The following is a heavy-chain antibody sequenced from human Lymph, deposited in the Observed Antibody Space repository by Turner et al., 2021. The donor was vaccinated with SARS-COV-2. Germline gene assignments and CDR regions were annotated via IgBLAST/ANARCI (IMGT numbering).Heavy chain of an antibody. CDR2: IWYDGSNK. CDR1: GFTFSSHG. V-gene: IGHV3-33*01. J-gene: IGHJ6*02. Sequence: QVQLVESGGGVVQPGRSLRLPCAASGFTFSSHGMPWVRQAPGKGLEWVAVIWYDGSNKYYADSVKGRFTISRDNSKNTLYLQMNSLRAEDTAVYYCAREGDALAGGMDVWGQGTTVTVSS. D-gene: IGHD2-15*01. CDR3: AREGDALAGGMDV.